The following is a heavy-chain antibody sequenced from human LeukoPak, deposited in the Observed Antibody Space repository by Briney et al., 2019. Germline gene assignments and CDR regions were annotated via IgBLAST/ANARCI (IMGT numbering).Heavy chain of an antibody. J-gene: IGHJ4*02. V-gene: IGHV4-30-4*01. Sequence: SETLSLTCTVSGASIRSADFHWSWIRQPPGKGLEWIGYIYYSGTTYYSPSLKSRVTISVDTSKNQFSLKMKSVTATDTAVYYCASLMAAGGSFDYWGQGSRVTVSS. CDR3: ASLMAAGGSFDY. CDR2: IYYSGTT. CDR1: GASIRSADFH. D-gene: IGHD2-15*01.